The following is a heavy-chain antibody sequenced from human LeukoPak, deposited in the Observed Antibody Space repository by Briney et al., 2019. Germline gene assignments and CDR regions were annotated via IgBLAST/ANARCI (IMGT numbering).Heavy chain of an antibody. J-gene: IGHJ4*02. CDR2: IRYDGSNK. Sequence: GGSLRLSCAASGFTFSSYGMHWVRQAPGKGLEWVAFIRYDGSNKYYADSVKGRFTIPRDNSKNTLYLQMNSLRAEDTAVYYCARDISGYDLGVDYWGQGTRVTVSS. CDR3: ARDISGYDLGVDY. V-gene: IGHV3-30*02. D-gene: IGHD5-12*01. CDR1: GFTFSSYG.